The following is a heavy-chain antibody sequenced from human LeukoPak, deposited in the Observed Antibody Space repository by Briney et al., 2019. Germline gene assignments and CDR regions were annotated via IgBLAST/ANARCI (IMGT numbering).Heavy chain of an antibody. CDR3: ARGATYYYGSGTSYTLPYFQH. J-gene: IGHJ1*01. D-gene: IGHD3-10*01. CDR2: ISSSGSTI. Sequence: PGGSLRLSCAASGFTLSSYEMNWVRQAPGKGLEWVSYISSSGSTIYYADSVKGRFTISRDNAKNSLYLQMNSLRAEDTAVYYCARGATYYYGSGTSYTLPYFQHWGQGTLVTVSS. CDR1: GFTLSSYE. V-gene: IGHV3-48*03.